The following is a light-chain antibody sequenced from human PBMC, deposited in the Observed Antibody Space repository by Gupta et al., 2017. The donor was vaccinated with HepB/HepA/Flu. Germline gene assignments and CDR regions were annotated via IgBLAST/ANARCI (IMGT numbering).Light chain of an antibody. CDR3: QTWDSTSVV. Sequence: QLVLTQSPSASASLGASVKFTCTLNSGHSSYAIAWHQQQPEEVPRFFMILNSDGSHTQGDGIPARFSVSSSGAVRYLTISSLQSEDEADYYCQTWDSTSVVFGGGTKLTVL. J-gene: IGLJ2*01. CDR1: SGHSSYA. CDR2: LNSDGSH. V-gene: IGLV4-69*01.